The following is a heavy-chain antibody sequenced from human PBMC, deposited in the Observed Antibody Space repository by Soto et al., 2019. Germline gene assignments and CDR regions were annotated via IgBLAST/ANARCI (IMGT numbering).Heavy chain of an antibody. J-gene: IGHJ4*02. V-gene: IGHV1-46*01. CDR1: GDTFTDYY. D-gene: IGHD2-21*02. Sequence: QVQLVQSGAEVKKPETSVKVSCKASGDTFTDYYIHWERQDPGQGLDWMGTVNPSGGHTTYAQHFLGRVTMTRHTSTSTLYMELTSLTSEDTAVYYCARGGHVVVVTAALHYWGQGTLVTVSS. CDR3: ARGGHVVVVTAALHY. CDR2: VNPSGGHT.